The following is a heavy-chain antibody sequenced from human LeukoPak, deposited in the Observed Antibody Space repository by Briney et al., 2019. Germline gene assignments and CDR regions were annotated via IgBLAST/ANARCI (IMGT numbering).Heavy chain of an antibody. J-gene: IGHJ4*02. CDR3: ARMSGSRLPGY. CDR1: GFTFSSYS. V-gene: IGHV3-21*06. D-gene: IGHD3-3*01. Sequence: PGGSLRLSCAASGFTFSSYSMYWVRQAPGKGLEWVSSISSSSSARYYAGSVKGRFIISRDDASNSLYLQMNSLRAEDTAIYYCARMSGSRLPGYWGQGALVTVSS. CDR2: ISSSSSAR.